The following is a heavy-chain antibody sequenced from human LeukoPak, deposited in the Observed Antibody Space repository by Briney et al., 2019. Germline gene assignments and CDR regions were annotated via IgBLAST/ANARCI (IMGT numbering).Heavy chain of an antibody. V-gene: IGHV3-33*01. CDR2: IRYDGSKK. CDR3: ARTGDTERFGY. D-gene: IGHD5-18*01. Sequence: GGSLRLSCAASGFTFSNYGMHWVRQAPGKGLEWVALIRYDGSKKDYADSVKGRFTISRDNSKNTLHLQMNSLRAEDTAVYYCARTGDTERFGYWGQGTLVTVSS. CDR1: GFTFSNYG. J-gene: IGHJ4*02.